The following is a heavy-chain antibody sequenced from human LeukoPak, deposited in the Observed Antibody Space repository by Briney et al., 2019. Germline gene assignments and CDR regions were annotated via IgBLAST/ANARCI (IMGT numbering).Heavy chain of an antibody. J-gene: IGHJ4*02. CDR3: AKAQWHFWSGYYY. CDR1: GFTVSSNY. CDR2: IYSGGST. D-gene: IGHD3-3*02. Sequence: PGGSLRLSCAASGFTVSSNYMSWVRQAPGKGLEWVSVIYSGGSTYYADSVKGRFTISRHNSKNTLYLQMNSLRAEDTAVYYCAKAQWHFWSGYYYWGQGTLVTVSS. V-gene: IGHV3-53*01.